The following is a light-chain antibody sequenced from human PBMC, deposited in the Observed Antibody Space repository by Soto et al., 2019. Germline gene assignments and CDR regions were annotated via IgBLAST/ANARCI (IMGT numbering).Light chain of an antibody. Sequence: EIVLTQSPGTLSLSPGERATLSCRASQSVSSSYLAWYQQKPGQAPRLLIYGASSRATGIPDRFSGSGSGTDFTLTISRLEPEDVAVYYCQQYGSSMPFGQGTKVEIK. J-gene: IGKJ1*01. V-gene: IGKV3-20*01. CDR2: GAS. CDR3: QQYGSSMP. CDR1: QSVSSSY.